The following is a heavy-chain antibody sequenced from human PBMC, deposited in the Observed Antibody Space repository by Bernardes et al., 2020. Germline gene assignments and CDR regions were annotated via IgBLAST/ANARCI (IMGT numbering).Heavy chain of an antibody. CDR3: ARVKYCSGGSCYVFFDY. D-gene: IGHD2-15*01. V-gene: IGHV4-34*01. Sequence: SETLSLTCAVYGGSFSGYYWSWIRQPPGKGLEWIGEINHSGSTNYNPSLKSRVTISVDTSKNQFSLKLSSVTAADTAVYYCARVKYCSGGSCYVFFDYWCQGTLVTVSS. CDR1: GGSFSGYY. J-gene: IGHJ4*02. CDR2: INHSGST.